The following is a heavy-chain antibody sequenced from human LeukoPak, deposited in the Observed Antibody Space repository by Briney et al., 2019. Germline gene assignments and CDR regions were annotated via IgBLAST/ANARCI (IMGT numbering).Heavy chain of an antibody. CDR3: ATDGSGEDPYRRVNWFDP. V-gene: IGHV1-24*01. J-gene: IGHJ5*02. CDR1: GYTLTELS. CDR2: FDPEDGET. Sequence: ASVKVSCKVSGYTLTELSMHWVRQAPGKGLEWVGGFDPEDGETIYAQEFQGRVTMTEDTSTDTGYMELSSLRCEDTAVYYCATDGSGEDPYRRVNWFDPWGQGTLVTVSS. D-gene: IGHD2-21*01.